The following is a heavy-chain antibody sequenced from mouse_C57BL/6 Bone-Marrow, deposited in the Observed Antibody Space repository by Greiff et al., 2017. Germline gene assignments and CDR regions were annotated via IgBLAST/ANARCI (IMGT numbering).Heavy chain of an antibody. CDR2: IDPDDGDT. V-gene: IGHV14-1*01. D-gene: IGHD2-4*01. Sequence: DVQLQESGAELVRPGASVKLSCTASGFNINDYYMHWVKQRPEQGLEWIGRIDPDDGDTEYAPKFQGKATMTAVTSSNTAYMQLSSLTSEDTAVYYCTTWHDYSWFAYWGQGTLVTVSA. J-gene: IGHJ3*01. CDR3: TTWHDYSWFAY. CDR1: GFNINDYY.